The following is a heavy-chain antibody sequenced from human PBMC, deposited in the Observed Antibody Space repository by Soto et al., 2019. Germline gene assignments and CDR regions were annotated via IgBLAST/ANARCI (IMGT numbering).Heavy chain of an antibody. J-gene: IGHJ4*02. CDR1: GFTFSSYG. D-gene: IGHD4-17*01. CDR2: ISYDGSNK. CDR3: AKDRLRIPQSLYGDYFGY. V-gene: IGHV3-30*18. Sequence: GGSLRLSCAASGFTFSSYGMHWVRQAPGKGLEWVAVISYDGSNKYYADSVKGRFTISRDNSKNTLYLQVNSLRAEDTAVYYCAKDRLRIPQSLYGDYFGYWGQGTLVTVSS.